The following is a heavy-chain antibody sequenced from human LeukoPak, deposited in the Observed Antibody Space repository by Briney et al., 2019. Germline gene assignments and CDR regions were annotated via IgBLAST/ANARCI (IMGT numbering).Heavy chain of an antibody. CDR1: GGTFSSYA. V-gene: IGHV1-69*05. Sequence: PVKVSCKASGGTFSSYAISWVRQAPGQGLEWMGGIIPIFGTANYAQKFQGRVTITTGESTSTAYMELSSLRSEDTAVYYCASRSLPDYYDSSGDYYFDYWGQGTLVTVSS. CDR2: IIPIFGTA. J-gene: IGHJ4*02. D-gene: IGHD3-22*01. CDR3: ASRSLPDYYDSSGDYYFDY.